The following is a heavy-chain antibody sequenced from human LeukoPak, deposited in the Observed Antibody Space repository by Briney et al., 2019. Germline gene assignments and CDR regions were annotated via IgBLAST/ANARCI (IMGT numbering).Heavy chain of an antibody. D-gene: IGHD3-10*01. CDR1: GFTFSDYY. J-gene: IGHJ6*02. CDR2: ISSSGSTI. CDR3: ARSYYYGSGSYDYYYGMDV. Sequence: GGSLRLSCAPSGFTFSDYYMSWVRQAPGKGLEWVSYISSSGSTIYYADSVKGRFTISSDNTKNSLYLQMNSLKAEDTAVYYCARSYYYGSGSYDYYYGMDVWGQGTTVTVSS. V-gene: IGHV3-11*01.